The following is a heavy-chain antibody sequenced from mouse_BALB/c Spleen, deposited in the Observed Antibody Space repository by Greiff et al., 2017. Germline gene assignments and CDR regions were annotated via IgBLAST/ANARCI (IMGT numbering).Heavy chain of an antibody. J-gene: IGHJ4*01. CDR2: FYPGSGSI. CDR3: ARCPYGNYAMDY. D-gene: IGHD2-1*01. V-gene: IGHV1-62-2*01. CDR1: GYTFTEYT. Sequence: QVQLQQSGAELVKPGASVKLSCKASGYTFTEYTIHWVKQRSGQGLEWIGWFYPGSGSIKYNEKFKDKATLTADKSSSTVYMELRSLTSEDSAVYYCARCPYGNYAMDYWGQGTSVTVSS.